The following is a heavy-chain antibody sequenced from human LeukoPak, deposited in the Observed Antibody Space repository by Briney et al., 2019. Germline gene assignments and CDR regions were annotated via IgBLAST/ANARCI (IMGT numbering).Heavy chain of an antibody. CDR1: GFTFSSYS. CDR2: ISSSSSTI. J-gene: IGHJ4*02. D-gene: IGHD3-3*01. V-gene: IGHV3-48*01. Sequence: PGGSLRLSCAASGFTFSSYSMNWVRQAPGKGLEWVSYISSSSSTIYYADSVKGRFTISRDNAKNSLYLQMNSLRAEDTAVYYCARGPDDFWSGYYVASADYPVDYWGQGTLVTVSS. CDR3: ARGPDDFWSGYYVASADYPVDY.